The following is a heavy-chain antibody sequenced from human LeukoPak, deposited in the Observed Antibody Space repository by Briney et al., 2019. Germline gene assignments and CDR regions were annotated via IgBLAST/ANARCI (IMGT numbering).Heavy chain of an antibody. Sequence: GKSLRLSCAASGLTFRNYGMHWVRQAPGKGLEWVANIKQDGSEKYYVDSVKGRFTISRDNAKNSLYLQMNSLRAEDTAVYYCARGRRGSSLGAYYFDYWGQGTLVTVSS. J-gene: IGHJ4*02. V-gene: IGHV3-7*03. CDR2: IKQDGSEK. D-gene: IGHD6-6*01. CDR3: ARGRRGSSLGAYYFDY. CDR1: GLTFRNYG.